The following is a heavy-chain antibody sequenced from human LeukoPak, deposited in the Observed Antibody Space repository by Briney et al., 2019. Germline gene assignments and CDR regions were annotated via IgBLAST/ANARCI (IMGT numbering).Heavy chain of an antibody. CDR3: ARHSGYSYGYAYYYYYMDV. CDR1: GGSFSGYY. CDR2: INHSGST. D-gene: IGHD5-18*01. J-gene: IGHJ6*03. Sequence: SETLSLTCAVYGGSFSGYYWSWIRQPPGKGLEWIGEINHSGSTNYNPSLKSRVTISVDTSKNQFSLQLSSVTAADTAVYYCARHSGYSYGYAYYYYYMDVWGKGTTVTVSS. V-gene: IGHV4-34*01.